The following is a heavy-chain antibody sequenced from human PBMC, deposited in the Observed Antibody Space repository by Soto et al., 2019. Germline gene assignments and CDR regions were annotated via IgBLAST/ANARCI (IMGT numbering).Heavy chain of an antibody. CDR2: INAGLGHS. V-gene: IGHV1-3*01. D-gene: IGHD3-3*01. J-gene: IGHJ4*02. CDR1: GYTFTRYG. CDR3: ARQHDFWSDYHTDY. Sequence: GASVKVSCKASGYTFTRYGLHWVRQAPGQRLEWMGWINAGLGHSKYSEKFQGRVTITRDTSASTVYMELSSLRSEDTAVYYCARQHDFWSDYHTDYWGPGTLVTVSS.